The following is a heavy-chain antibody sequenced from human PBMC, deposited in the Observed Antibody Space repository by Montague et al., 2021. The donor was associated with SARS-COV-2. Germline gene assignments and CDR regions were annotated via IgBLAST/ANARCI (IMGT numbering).Heavy chain of an antibody. CDR3: ARVPRIRFMENYYYYMDV. CDR2: ISSSSSYI. J-gene: IGHJ6*03. V-gene: IGHV3-21*01. D-gene: IGHD3-16*01. Sequence: SLRLSCAASGFTFSSYSMNWVRQAPGKGLEWVSSISSSSSYIYYXXSVKGRFTISRDNAKNSLYLQMNSLRAEDTAVYYCARVPRIRFMENYYYYMDVWGKGTTVTVSS. CDR1: GFTFSSYS.